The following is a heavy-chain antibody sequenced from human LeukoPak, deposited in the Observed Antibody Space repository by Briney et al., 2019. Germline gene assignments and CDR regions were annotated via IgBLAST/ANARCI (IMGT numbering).Heavy chain of an antibody. J-gene: IGHJ4*02. D-gene: IGHD2-2*01. CDR3: SGRDSSRSPRAY. Sequence: TGGSLRLSCATSGFTFSSCVMAWVRQAPGRGLEWLANINPYGTEKYYVDSVKGRFAISRDNAKNEVYLEMNSLRAEDTGVYYCSGRDSSRSPRAYWGQGALVSVSS. CDR1: GFTFSSCV. CDR2: INPYGTEK. V-gene: IGHV3-7*01.